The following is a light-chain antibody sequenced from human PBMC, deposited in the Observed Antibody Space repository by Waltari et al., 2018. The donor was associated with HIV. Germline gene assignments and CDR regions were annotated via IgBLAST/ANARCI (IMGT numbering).Light chain of an antibody. CDR3: SAWDDSLNAVL. CDR2: TTN. J-gene: IGLJ2*01. CDR1: SSNIEGHA. V-gene: IGLV1-44*01. Sequence: QSVLTQPPSASGTPGQRVTISCSVGSSNIEGHAVNWYQQLPGTAPKLLIYTTNNRSSGVSDRFSCSKSGSSASLAISGLQSEDEADYYCSAWDDSLNAVLFGGGTKLTVL.